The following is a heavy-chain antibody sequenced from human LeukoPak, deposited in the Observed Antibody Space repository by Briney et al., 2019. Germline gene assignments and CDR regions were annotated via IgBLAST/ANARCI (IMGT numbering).Heavy chain of an antibody. D-gene: IGHD3-22*01. CDR2: ISYDGSNK. Sequence: PGRSLRLSCAASGFTFSSYAMHWVRQAPGKGLEWVAVISYDGSNKYYADSMKGRFTISRDNSKNTLYLQMNSLRAEDTAVYYCARGGLRITMIVVVSPLFDYWGQGTLVTVSS. CDR1: GFTFSSYA. J-gene: IGHJ4*02. CDR3: ARGGLRITMIVVVSPLFDY. V-gene: IGHV3-30-3*01.